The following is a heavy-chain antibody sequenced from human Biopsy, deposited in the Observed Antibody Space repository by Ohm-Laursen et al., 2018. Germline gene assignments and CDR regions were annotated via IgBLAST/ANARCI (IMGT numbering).Heavy chain of an antibody. Sequence: SVKVSCKSSGGSTSSYAIGWVRQAPGQGLEWMGGIIPVFGTPKYAQKFQGRVTMTEDTSTDTAYMELSSLRSEDTAVYYCAADINVWNVNYWGQGTQVTVSS. J-gene: IGHJ4*02. CDR3: AADINVWNVNY. CDR2: IIPVFGTP. CDR1: GGSTSSYA. D-gene: IGHD1-1*01. V-gene: IGHV1-69*06.